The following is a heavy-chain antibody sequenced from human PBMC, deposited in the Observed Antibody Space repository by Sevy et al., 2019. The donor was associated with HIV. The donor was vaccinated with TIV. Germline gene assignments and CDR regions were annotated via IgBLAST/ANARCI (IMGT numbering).Heavy chain of an antibody. CDR1: GFTFSNYY. Sequence: GGSLRLSCAASGFTFSNYYMNWVRQGPGKGLVWVARLNGDGSDINYADSVRGRFTISRDNTKNTLYLQMNSLRAEDTAVYYCAKRPYYYYNSDGHLVSSTDEADYWGQGTLVTVSS. CDR3: AKRPYYYYNSDGHLVSSTDEADY. J-gene: IGHJ4*02. V-gene: IGHV3-74*01. CDR2: LNGDGSDI. D-gene: IGHD3-22*01.